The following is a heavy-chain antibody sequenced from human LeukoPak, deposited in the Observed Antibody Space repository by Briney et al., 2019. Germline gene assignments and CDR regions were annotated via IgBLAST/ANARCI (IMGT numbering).Heavy chain of an antibody. CDR3: ARVLSGYSSSWYNFYYGMDV. J-gene: IGHJ6*02. CDR1: GGSISSYY. V-gene: IGHV4-59*01. Sequence: PSETLSLTCTVSGGSISSYYWSWIRQPPGKGLEWIGYIYYSGSTNYNPSLKSRVTISVDTSKNQFSLKLSSVTAADTAVYYCARVLSGYSSSWYNFYYGMDVWGQGTTVTVSS. CDR2: IYYSGST. D-gene: IGHD6-13*01.